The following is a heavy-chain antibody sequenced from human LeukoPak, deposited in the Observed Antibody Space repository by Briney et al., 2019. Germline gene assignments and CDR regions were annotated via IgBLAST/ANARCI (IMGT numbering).Heavy chain of an antibody. CDR3: ARDPSSDYDFWSGYTGSEERWFDP. CDR2: ISSSSSYI. V-gene: IGHV3-21*01. CDR1: GFTFSSYS. D-gene: IGHD3-3*01. J-gene: IGHJ5*02. Sequence: PGGSLRLSCAASGFTFSSYSMNWVRQAPGKGLEWVSSISSSSSYIYYADSVKSRFTISRDNAKNSLYLQMNSLRAEDTAVYYWARDPSSDYDFWSGYTGSEERWFDPWGQGTLVTVSS.